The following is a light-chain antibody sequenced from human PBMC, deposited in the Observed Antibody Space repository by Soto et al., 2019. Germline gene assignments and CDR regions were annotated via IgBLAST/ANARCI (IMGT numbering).Light chain of an antibody. CDR2: DVS. J-gene: IGLJ1*01. Sequence: QSALNQPASVSGSPGQSITISCTGTSSDVGGYNYVSWYQQHPGKAPKLMIYDVSNRPSGVSNRFSGSESGNTASLTISGLQAEDEADYYCCSYTSSSTCVFGSVTKLSVL. V-gene: IGLV2-14*01. CDR1: SSDVGGYNY. CDR3: CSYTSSSTCV.